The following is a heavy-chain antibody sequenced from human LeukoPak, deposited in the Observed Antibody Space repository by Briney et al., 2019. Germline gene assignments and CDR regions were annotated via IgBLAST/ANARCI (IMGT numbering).Heavy chain of an antibody. CDR1: GFTFDDYA. CDR3: AKDVGSGSRRSYYFDY. J-gene: IGHJ4*02. D-gene: IGHD1-26*01. V-gene: IGHV3-9*03. CDR2: ISWNSGSI. Sequence: PGGSLRLSCAASGFTFDDYAMHWVRQAPGKGLEWVSDISWNSGSIGYADSVKGRFTISRDNAKNSLYLQMNSLRAEDMALYYCAKDVGSGSRRSYYFDYWGQGTLVTVSS.